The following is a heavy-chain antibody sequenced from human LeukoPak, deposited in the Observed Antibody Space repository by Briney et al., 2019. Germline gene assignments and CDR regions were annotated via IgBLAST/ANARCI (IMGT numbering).Heavy chain of an antibody. D-gene: IGHD3-10*01. CDR3: ATHAMVRGVTTFDY. Sequence: ASVKVSCKASVYTFTSYYMHWVRQAPGQGLERMGIINPSGGSTSYAQKFQGRVTMTRDTSTSTVYMELSSLRSEDTAVYYCATHAMVRGVTTFDYWGQGTLVTVSS. CDR2: INPSGGST. J-gene: IGHJ4*02. CDR1: VYTFTSYY. V-gene: IGHV1-46*03.